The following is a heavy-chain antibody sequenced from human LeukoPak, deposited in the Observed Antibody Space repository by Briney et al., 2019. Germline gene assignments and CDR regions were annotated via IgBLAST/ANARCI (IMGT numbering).Heavy chain of an antibody. V-gene: IGHV1-24*01. Sequence: ASVKVSCKVSGYTLTELSMHWVRQAPGKGLEWMGGFDPEDGETIYAQKFQGRVTMTEDTSTDTAYMELSSLRSEDTAVYYCATGVTHERYCSGGSWRQTVCAFDIWGQGTMDTVSS. CDR1: GYTLTELS. CDR2: FDPEDGET. CDR3: ATGVTHERYCSGGSWRQTVCAFDI. J-gene: IGHJ3*02. D-gene: IGHD2-15*01.